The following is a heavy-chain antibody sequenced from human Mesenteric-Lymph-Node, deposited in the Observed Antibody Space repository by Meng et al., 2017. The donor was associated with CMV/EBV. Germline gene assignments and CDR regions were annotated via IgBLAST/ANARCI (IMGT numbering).Heavy chain of an antibody. D-gene: IGHD3-3*01. V-gene: IGHV3-48*04. CDR1: GFTFSSHW. CDR3: ARAQPLGEFFY. J-gene: IGHJ4*02. CDR2: ISSSGSTM. Sequence: GESLKISCAASGFTFSSHWMNWVRQAPGKGLEWVSHISSSGSTMYYADSVKGRFTISRDNDKKLVFLQMNSLSAADTALYYCARAQPLGEFFYWGQGTPVTVSS.